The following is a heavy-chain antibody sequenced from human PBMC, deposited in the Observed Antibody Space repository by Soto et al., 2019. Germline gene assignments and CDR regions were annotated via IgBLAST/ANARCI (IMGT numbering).Heavy chain of an antibody. V-gene: IGHV1-69*13. J-gene: IGHJ5*02. CDR2: IIPIFGTA. CDR3: ARETITIFGVVSYNWFDP. CDR1: GGTFSSYA. D-gene: IGHD3-3*01. Sequence: SVKVSCKASGGTFSSYAISWVRQAPGQGLEWMGGIIPIFGTANYAQKFQGRVTITADESTSTAYMELSSLRSEDTAVYYCARETITIFGVVSYNWFDPWGQGTLVTV.